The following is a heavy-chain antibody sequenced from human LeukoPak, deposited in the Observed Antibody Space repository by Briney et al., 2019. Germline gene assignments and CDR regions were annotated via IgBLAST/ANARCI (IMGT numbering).Heavy chain of an antibody. Sequence: ASVKVSCKASGYTFTGYYMHWVRQATGQGLEWMGWMNPNSGNTGYAQKFQGRVTITRNTSISTAYMELSSLRSEDTAVYYCARGLYLYYYDSSGVGHAFDIWGQGTMVTVSS. V-gene: IGHV1-8*03. J-gene: IGHJ3*02. CDR1: GYTFTGYY. CDR3: ARGLYLYYYDSSGVGHAFDI. CDR2: MNPNSGNT. D-gene: IGHD3-22*01.